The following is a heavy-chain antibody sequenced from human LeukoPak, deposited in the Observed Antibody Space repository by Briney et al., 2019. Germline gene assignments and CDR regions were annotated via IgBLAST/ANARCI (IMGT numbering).Heavy chain of an antibody. V-gene: IGHV4-34*01. Sequence: SETLSLTCAVYGGSFSGYYRSWIRQPPGKGLEWIGEINHSGSTNYNPSLKSRVTISVDTSKNQFSLKLSSVTAADTAVYYCAREWRQQLNWFDPWGQGTLVTVSS. J-gene: IGHJ5*02. D-gene: IGHD6-13*01. CDR3: AREWRQQLNWFDP. CDR2: INHSGST. CDR1: GGSFSGYY.